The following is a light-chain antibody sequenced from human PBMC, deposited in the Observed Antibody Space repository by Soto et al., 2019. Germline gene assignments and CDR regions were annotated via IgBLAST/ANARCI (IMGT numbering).Light chain of an antibody. CDR2: GAS. J-gene: IGKJ1*01. CDR3: QQYNSWRRT. V-gene: IGKV3-15*01. CDR1: QSVTNN. Sequence: EIVMSLSPATLSVSTGERATLSCRASQSVTNNLAWYQQKPGQAPRLLISGASTRATGIPARFSGSGSGTEFTLTISSLQSEDFAIYYCQQYNSWRRTFGQGSKVAIK.